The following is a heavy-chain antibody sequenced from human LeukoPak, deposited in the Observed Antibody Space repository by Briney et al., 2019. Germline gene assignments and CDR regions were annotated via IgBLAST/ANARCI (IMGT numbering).Heavy chain of an antibody. CDR1: GFSVSSNY. CDR3: AKDAGWDLYYFDY. V-gene: IGHV3-53*01. J-gene: IGHJ4*02. CDR2: IYSGGNT. Sequence: GGSLRLSCAASGFSVSSNYISWVRQAPGKGLEWVSVIYSGGNTYYADSVRGRFTISRDNSRNTLYLQMNRLRAEDTAVYYCAKDAGWDLYYFDYWGQGTLVTVSS. D-gene: IGHD1-26*01.